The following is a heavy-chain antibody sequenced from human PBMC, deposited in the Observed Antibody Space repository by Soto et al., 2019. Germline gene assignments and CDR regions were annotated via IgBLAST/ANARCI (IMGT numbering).Heavy chain of an antibody. CDR1: GFTFSSYG. CDR3: ASLVVVAAREKDAFDI. D-gene: IGHD2-15*01. V-gene: IGHV3-33*01. Sequence: QVQLVESGGGVVQPGRSLRLSCAASGFTFSSYGMHWVRQAPGKGLEWVAVIWYDGSNKYYADSVKGRFTISRDNSKNTLYLQMNSLRAEDTAVYYCASLVVVAAREKDAFDIWCQWTMVTVSS. CDR2: IWYDGSNK. J-gene: IGHJ3*02.